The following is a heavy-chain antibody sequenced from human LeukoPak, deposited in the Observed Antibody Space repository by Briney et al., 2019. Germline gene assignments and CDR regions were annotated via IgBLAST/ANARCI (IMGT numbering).Heavy chain of an antibody. CDR1: GYTFTSYG. V-gene: IGHV1-18*01. Sequence: ASVKVSCKASGYTFTSYGISWVRQAPGQGLEWMGWISAYNGNTNYAQKLQGRVTMTTDTSTSKAYMELRSLRSDDTAVYYCARDRVGYYDSSGYGYYGMDVWGQGTTVTVSS. CDR2: ISAYNGNT. J-gene: IGHJ6*02. D-gene: IGHD3-22*01. CDR3: ARDRVGYYDSSGYGYYGMDV.